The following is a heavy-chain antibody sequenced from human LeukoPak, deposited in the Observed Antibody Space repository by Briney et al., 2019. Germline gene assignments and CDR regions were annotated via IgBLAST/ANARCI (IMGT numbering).Heavy chain of an antibody. D-gene: IGHD3-22*01. V-gene: IGHV1-2*02. CDR1: GYTFTGYY. Sequence: GASVKVSCKASGYTFTGYYMHWVRQAPGQELEWMGWINPNSGGTNYAQKFQGRVTMTRDTSISTAYMELSRLRSDDTAVYYCARDADSSGYPHYWGQGTLVTVSS. CDR3: ARDADSSGYPHY. CDR2: INPNSGGT. J-gene: IGHJ4*02.